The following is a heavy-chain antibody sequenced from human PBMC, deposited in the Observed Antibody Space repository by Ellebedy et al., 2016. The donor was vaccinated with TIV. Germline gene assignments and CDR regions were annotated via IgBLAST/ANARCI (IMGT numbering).Heavy chain of an antibody. J-gene: IGHJ4*02. CDR2: IGTAGDT. V-gene: IGHV3-13*04. CDR1: GFTFSSYD. Sequence: GGSLRLXXAASGFTFSSYDMHWVRQATGKGLEWVSAIGTAGDTYYPGSVKGRFTISRENAKNSLYLQMNSLRAGDTAVYYCARGARRDGYNLFDYWGQGTLVTVSS. CDR3: ARGARRDGYNLFDY. D-gene: IGHD5-24*01.